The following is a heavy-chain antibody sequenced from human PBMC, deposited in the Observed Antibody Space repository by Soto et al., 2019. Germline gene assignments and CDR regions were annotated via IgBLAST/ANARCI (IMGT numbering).Heavy chain of an antibody. CDR1: GYTFTSYA. V-gene: IGHV1-3*01. CDR2: INAGNGNT. CDR3: AGDLGYYFGSSGYVDF. Sequence: QVQLVQSGAEVKKPGASVKVSCKASGYTFTSYAMHWVRQAPGQRLEWMGWINAGNGNTKYSQKFQGRVTITRDTSASTAYMELSSLGSEDTAVYFFAGDLGYYFGSSGYVDFWGQGTLVTVSS. J-gene: IGHJ4*02. D-gene: IGHD3-22*01.